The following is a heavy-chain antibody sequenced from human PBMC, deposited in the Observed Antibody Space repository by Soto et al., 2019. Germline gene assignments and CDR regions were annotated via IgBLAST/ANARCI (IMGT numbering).Heavy chain of an antibody. Sequence: TLSLTCAVYGGSFSGYYWSWIRQPPGKGLEWIGEINHSGSTNYNPSLKSRVTISVDTSKNQFSLKLSSVTAADTAVYYCARGTHVDIVATYYFDYWGQGTLVTVSS. CDR3: ARGTHVDIVATYYFDY. J-gene: IGHJ4*02. CDR2: INHSGST. V-gene: IGHV4-34*01. CDR1: GGSFSGYY. D-gene: IGHD5-12*01.